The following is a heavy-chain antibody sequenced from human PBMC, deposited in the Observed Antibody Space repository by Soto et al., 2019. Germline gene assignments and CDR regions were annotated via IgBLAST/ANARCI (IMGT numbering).Heavy chain of an antibody. CDR2: INQDGSEK. CDR3: ARDGVAAGLYLDN. J-gene: IGHJ4*02. Sequence: GGSLRLSCAASGFVFRSYWMSWVRQAPGKGLEWVANINQDGSEKYYVDSVRGRFIISRDNTENSLYLQMNSLRAEDTALYYCARDGVAAGLYLDNWGQGTLVTVSS. V-gene: IGHV3-7*01. D-gene: IGHD6-19*01. CDR1: GFVFRSYW.